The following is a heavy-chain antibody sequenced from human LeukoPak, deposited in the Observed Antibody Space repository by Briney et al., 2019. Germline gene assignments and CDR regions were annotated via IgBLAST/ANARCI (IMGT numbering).Heavy chain of an antibody. CDR1: GFTFSSYS. V-gene: IGHV3-21*01. CDR2: ISSSGAHI. CDR3: ARDIGGSYTAIDY. D-gene: IGHD1-26*01. J-gene: IGHJ4*02. Sequence: TGGSLRLSCAASGFTFSSYSMNWVRQAPGKGLEWVSFISSSGAHINYADSVKGRFTISRDNPRNSLYLQMNSLRAEDTAVYYCARDIGGSYTAIDYWGQGTLVTVSS.